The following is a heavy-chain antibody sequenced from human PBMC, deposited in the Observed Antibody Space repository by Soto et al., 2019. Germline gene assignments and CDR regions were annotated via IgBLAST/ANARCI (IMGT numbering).Heavy chain of an antibody. CDR1: GFTFSSYA. V-gene: IGHV3-23*01. CDR2: ISGSGGST. J-gene: IGHJ4*02. Sequence: EVQLLESGGGLVQPGGSLRLTCAASGFTFSSYAMSWVRQAPGKGLEWVSVISGSGGSTYYADSVKGRFTISRDNSKNTLYLQMNSLKAEETAVHYCAKRGSGSQFDYWGQGTLVTVSS. CDR3: AKRGSGSQFDY. D-gene: IGHD1-26*01.